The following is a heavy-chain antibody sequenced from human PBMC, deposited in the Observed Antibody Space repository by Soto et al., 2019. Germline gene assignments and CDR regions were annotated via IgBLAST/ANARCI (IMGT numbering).Heavy chain of an antibody. CDR2: INPGNGNT. V-gene: IGHV1-3*01. CDR3: ARVRMLWYGELSH. J-gene: IGHJ4*02. Sequence: QVQLVQSGAEVKEPGASVKISCKTSGYTFMTYALHWVRQAPGQRPEWMGWINPGNGNTEYSQKLQGRVTITRDTSVRTVFMEVANMTSEDTAVYYCARVRMLWYGELSHWGQGTQVIVSA. CDR1: GYTFMTYA. D-gene: IGHD3-10*01.